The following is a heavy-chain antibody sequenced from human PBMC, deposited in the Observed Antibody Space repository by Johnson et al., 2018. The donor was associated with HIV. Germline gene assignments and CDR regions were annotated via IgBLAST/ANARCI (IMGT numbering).Heavy chain of an antibody. CDR3: AKDRTNWGYDAFDI. CDR2: VWYDGSNK. Sequence: QVQLVESGGGVVQPGRSLKLSCEASGFTFSDYGMHWVRQAPGKGLEWVAGVWYDGSNKYYEKSVKGRFTVFRENVENTVFLQMNRLRAEDTALYFCAKDRTNWGYDAFDIWGQGTFVTVSP. J-gene: IGHJ3*02. CDR1: GFTFSDYG. V-gene: IGHV3-33*06. D-gene: IGHD7-27*01.